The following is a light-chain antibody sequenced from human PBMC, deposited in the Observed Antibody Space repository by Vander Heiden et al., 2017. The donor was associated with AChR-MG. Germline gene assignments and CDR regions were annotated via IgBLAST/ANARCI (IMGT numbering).Light chain of an antibody. CDR1: QGILTY. CDR2: DAS. CDR3: QQSYTTPVT. V-gene: IGKV1-39*01. J-gene: IGKJ5*01. Sequence: DIQMTQTPSSLSASVGDRVSITCRASQGILTYVNWYQQRPGKAPKVLIYDASTLDSGVSSRFSGSGSGTDFTLTINSLQPEDFATYDCQQSYTTPVTFGQGTRLEIK.